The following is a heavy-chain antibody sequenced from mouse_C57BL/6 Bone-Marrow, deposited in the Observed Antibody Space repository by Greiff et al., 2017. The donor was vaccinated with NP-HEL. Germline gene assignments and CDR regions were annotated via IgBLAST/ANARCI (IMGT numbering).Heavy chain of an antibody. V-gene: IGHV1-55*01. Sequence: QVQLQQPGAELVKPGASVKMSCKASGYTFTSYWITWVKQRPGQGLEWIGDIYPGSGSTNYNEKFKSKTTLTVDTSSSTAYMQLSSLTSEDSAVYYCARPGGTKAADCDYWGQGTTLTVSS. CDR3: ARPGGTKAADCDY. CDR2: IYPGSGST. CDR1: GYTFTSYW. D-gene: IGHD4-1*01. J-gene: IGHJ2*01.